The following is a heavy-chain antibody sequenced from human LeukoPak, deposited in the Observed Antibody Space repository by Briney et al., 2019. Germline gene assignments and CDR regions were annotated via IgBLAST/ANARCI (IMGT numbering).Heavy chain of an antibody. D-gene: IGHD1-26*01. V-gene: IGHV4-30-4*01. CDR1: GGSISSGDYY. Sequence: SQTLSLTCPVSGGSISSGDYYWSWIRPPPGKGLEWIGYIYYSGSTYYNPSLKSRVTISVDTSKNQFSLKLSSVTAADTAVYYCARGGADSFDYWGQGTLVTVSS. CDR2: IYYSGST. CDR3: ARGGADSFDY. J-gene: IGHJ4*02.